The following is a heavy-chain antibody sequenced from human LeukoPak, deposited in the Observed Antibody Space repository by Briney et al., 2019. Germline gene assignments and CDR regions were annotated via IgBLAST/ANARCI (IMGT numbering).Heavy chain of an antibody. D-gene: IGHD3-16*01. CDR2: ISGSGGST. CDR3: ARVLRLGVVH. CDR1: GFTFNSYA. Sequence: GGSLRLSCAASGFTFNSYAMNWVRQAPGKGLEWVSGISGSGGSTYYADSVKGRFTISRDNAKNTLYLQMNSLRAEDTAVYYCARVLRLGVVHWGQGTLVTVSS. V-gene: IGHV3-23*01. J-gene: IGHJ5*02.